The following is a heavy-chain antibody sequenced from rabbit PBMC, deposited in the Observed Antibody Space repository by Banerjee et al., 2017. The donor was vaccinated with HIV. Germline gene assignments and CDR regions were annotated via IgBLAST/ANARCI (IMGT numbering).Heavy chain of an antibody. J-gene: IGHJ4*01. CDR2: IYAGSSGST. V-gene: IGHV1S40*01. D-gene: IGHD7-1*01. Sequence: QSLEESGGGLFQPGGSLALTCKASGFSLSNNYVMCWVRQAPGKGLEWIACIYAGSSGSTYYASWAKGRFTISKTSSTTVTLQMTSLTAADTATYFCARDTGNGGDGYSWGFDLWGQGTLVTVS. CDR3: ARDTGNGGDGYSWGFDL. CDR1: GFSLSNNYV.